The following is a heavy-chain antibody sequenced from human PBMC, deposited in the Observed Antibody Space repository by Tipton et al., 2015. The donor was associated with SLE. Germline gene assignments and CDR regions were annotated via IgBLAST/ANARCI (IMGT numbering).Heavy chain of an antibody. CDR3: ARDIPPYIAVAGYDAFDI. D-gene: IGHD6-19*01. V-gene: IGHV4-38-2*02. CDR1: GFTVSSNF. Sequence: LRLSCAASGFTVSSNFMTWVRQAPRKGLEWIGSIYRSGSTYYNPSLESRVTISVDTSKNQFSLKLSSVTAADTAVYYCARDIPPYIAVAGYDAFDIWGQGTMVTVSS. J-gene: IGHJ3*02. CDR2: IYRSGST.